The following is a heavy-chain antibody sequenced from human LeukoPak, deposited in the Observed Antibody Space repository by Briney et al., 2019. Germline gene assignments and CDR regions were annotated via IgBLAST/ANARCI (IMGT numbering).Heavy chain of an antibody. CDR3: ARSLGETTFDW. Sequence: GGSLRLSCVASGFTFRNYGMHWVRQAPGKGLEWVSVIFYDGSKKYYADFVKGRFTISRDNSKNVVYLQMDSLRAEDTAFYYRARSLGETTFDWWGQGTLVTVPS. D-gene: IGHD3-16*01. J-gene: IGHJ4*02. CDR1: GFTFRNYG. V-gene: IGHV3-33*01. CDR2: IFYDGSKK.